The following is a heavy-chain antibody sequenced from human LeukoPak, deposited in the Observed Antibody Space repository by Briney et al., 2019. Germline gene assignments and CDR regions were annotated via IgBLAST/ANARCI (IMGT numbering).Heavy chain of an antibody. Sequence: GGSLRLSCAASGFTFSTYEFHWVRHAPGKGLEWVSYISASGQTIYYADSVRGRFTISRDNAKNSLYLQMNSRGAEDTAVYHWARDRDVDYGNDGFDIWGQGTTVTVSS. V-gene: IGHV3-48*03. J-gene: IGHJ3*02. CDR1: GFTFSTYE. D-gene: IGHD4/OR15-4a*01. CDR3: ARDRDVDYGNDGFDI. CDR2: ISASGQTI.